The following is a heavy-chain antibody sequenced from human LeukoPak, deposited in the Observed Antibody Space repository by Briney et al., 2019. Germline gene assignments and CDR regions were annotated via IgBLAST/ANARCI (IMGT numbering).Heavy chain of an antibody. CDR3: ARALELYDFWSGYYKNRDYYGMDV. V-gene: IGHV4-31*03. J-gene: IGHJ6*02. Sequence: SETLSLTCTVSGVSISSGGYYWSWIRQHPGKGLEWIGYIYYSGSTYYHPSLKSRVTISVDTSKNQFSLKLSSVTAADTAVYYCARALELYDFWSGYYKNRDYYGMDVWGQGTTVTVSS. CDR2: IYYSGST. D-gene: IGHD3-3*01. CDR1: GVSISSGGYY.